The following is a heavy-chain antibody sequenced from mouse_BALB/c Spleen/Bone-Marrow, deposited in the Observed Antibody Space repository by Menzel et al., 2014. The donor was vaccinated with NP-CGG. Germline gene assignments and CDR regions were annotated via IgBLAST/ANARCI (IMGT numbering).Heavy chain of an antibody. CDR3: ARMHYYGYVAY. V-gene: IGHV4-1*02. Sequence: DVMLVESGGGLVQPGGSLKLSCAASGFDFSRYWMSWVRQAPGKGLEWIGEINPGSSTINYTPSLKDKFIISRDNAKNTLYLQMSKVRSEDTALYYCARMHYYGYVAYWGQGTLVTVSA. D-gene: IGHD1-2*01. CDR1: GFDFSRYW. CDR2: INPGSSTI. J-gene: IGHJ3*01.